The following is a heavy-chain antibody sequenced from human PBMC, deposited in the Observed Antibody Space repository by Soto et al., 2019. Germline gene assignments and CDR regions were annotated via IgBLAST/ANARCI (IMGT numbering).Heavy chain of an antibody. CDR1: GYTFTSYG. CDR3: ARDRIAAAGNLQASYYYYGMDV. V-gene: IGHV1-18*01. D-gene: IGHD6-13*01. CDR2: ISAYNGNT. J-gene: IGHJ6*02. Sequence: QVQLVQSGAEVKKPGASVKVSCKASGYTFTSYGISWVRQAPGQGLEWMGWISAYNGNTNYAQKLQGRVTMTTDTSTSTAYMELRSLRSDDTAVYYCARDRIAAAGNLQASYYYYGMDVWGQGTTVTVSS.